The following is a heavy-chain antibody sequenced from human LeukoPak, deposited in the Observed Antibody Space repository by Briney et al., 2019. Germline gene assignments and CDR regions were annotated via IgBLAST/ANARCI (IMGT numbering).Heavy chain of an antibody. Sequence: GGSLRLSCAASGFTFSSYEMNWVRQAPGKGLEWLSYISSSGSTIYYAESVKGRFTISRDNAENSLHLQMNSLRAEDTAVYYCARDEIRTGAVDIWGQGIMVTVSS. CDR1: GFTFSSYE. CDR2: ISSSGSTI. D-gene: IGHD3-10*01. V-gene: IGHV3-48*03. J-gene: IGHJ3*02. CDR3: ARDEIRTGAVDI.